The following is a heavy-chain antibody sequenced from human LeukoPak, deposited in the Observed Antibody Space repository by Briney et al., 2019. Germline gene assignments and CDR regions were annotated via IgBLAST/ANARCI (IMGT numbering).Heavy chain of an antibody. J-gene: IGHJ4*02. Sequence: GGSLRLSCAASGFTFSSYSINWVRQAPGKGLEWVSFITGSSSSIFYADSVKGRFTISRDNAKNLVYLQMNSLRDDDTAVYYCVRARSGWYMDYWGQGTLVTVSS. CDR1: GFTFSSYS. CDR3: VRARSGWYMDY. D-gene: IGHD6-19*01. CDR2: ITGSSSSI. V-gene: IGHV3-48*02.